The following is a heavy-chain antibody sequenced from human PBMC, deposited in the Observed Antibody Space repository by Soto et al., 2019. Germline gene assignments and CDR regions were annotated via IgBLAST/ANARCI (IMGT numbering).Heavy chain of an antibody. CDR3: ARDLSGDYVGGMDV. J-gene: IGHJ6*02. V-gene: IGHV3-30-3*01. CDR1: GFTFSSYA. CDR2: ISYDGSNK. D-gene: IGHD4-17*01. Sequence: VGSLRLSCAASGFTFSSYAMHWVRQAPGKGLEWVAVISYDGSNKYYADSVKGRFTISRDNSKNTLYLQMNSLRAEDTAVYYCARDLSGDYVGGMDVWGQGTTVTVSS.